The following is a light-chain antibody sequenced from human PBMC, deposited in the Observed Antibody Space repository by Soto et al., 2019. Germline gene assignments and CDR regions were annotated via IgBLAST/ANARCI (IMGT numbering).Light chain of an antibody. V-gene: IGKV3-20*01. CDR2: RAV. J-gene: IGKJ1*01. CDR1: QSVRNDH. CDR3: QQYGTTPWT. Sequence: EIVITQSPGTLSVSTGERATLFCRASQSVRNDHVAWYQQKTGQAPRLLISRAVTRAIGIPDRFSGSGSGTGFTLTISSLEPEDFALYYCQQYGTTPWTFGQGTKVDIK.